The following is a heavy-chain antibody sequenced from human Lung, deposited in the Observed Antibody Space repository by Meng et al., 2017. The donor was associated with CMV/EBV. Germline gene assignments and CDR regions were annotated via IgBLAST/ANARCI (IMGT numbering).Heavy chain of an antibody. CDR2: ISSSSSYI. Sequence: GEXXKISCAASGFTFSSYSMNWVRQAPGKGLEWVSSISSSSSYIYYADSVKGRFTISRDNAKNSLYLQMNSVRAEDTAVYYCARASVVVAARYYFDYWGQGXLVTVSS. CDR1: GFTFSSYS. J-gene: IGHJ4*02. CDR3: ARASVVVAARYYFDY. D-gene: IGHD2-15*01. V-gene: IGHV3-21*01.